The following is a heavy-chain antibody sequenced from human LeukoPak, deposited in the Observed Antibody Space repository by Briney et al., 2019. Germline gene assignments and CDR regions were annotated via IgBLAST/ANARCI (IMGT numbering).Heavy chain of an antibody. J-gene: IGHJ4*02. D-gene: IGHD2-8*02. CDR1: GGSISSSSYY. Sequence: SETLSLTCTVSGGSISSSSYYWGWISQPPGKGLEWIGYINYSGSTYYNPSIMSQVTISVDTAKNQFSLKLRSVTDADSAVYYCARDGNWWYFDYWGQGTLVTVSS. CDR2: INYSGST. V-gene: IGHV4-39*07. CDR3: ARDGNWWYFDY.